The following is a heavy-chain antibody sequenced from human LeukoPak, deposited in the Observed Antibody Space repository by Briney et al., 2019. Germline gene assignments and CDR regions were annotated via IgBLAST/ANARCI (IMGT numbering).Heavy chain of an antibody. CDR2: ISSNGGTT. Sequence: QTGGSLRLSCLASGFTFSTFHMHWVRQAPGKGLEYVSSISSNGGTTYYANFVEGKFTISRDNSRNTVYLQMSSLRAEDTAVYYCVKDTNNPGVAGGDYWGQGTLVTVSS. CDR3: VKDTNNPGVAGGDY. J-gene: IGHJ4*02. CDR1: GFTFSTFH. D-gene: IGHD6-19*01. V-gene: IGHV3-64D*06.